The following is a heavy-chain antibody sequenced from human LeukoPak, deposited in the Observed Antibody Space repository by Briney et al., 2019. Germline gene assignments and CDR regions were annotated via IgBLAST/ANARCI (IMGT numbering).Heavy chain of an antibody. CDR1: GFTFSSYA. CDR2: ISGSGGST. V-gene: IGHV3-23*01. CDR3: ARDDYGDPYFDY. D-gene: IGHD4-17*01. J-gene: IGHJ4*02. Sequence: GGSLRLSCAASGFTFSSYAMSWVRQAPGKGLEWVSAISGSGGSTYYADSVKGRFTISRDNAKNSLYLQMNSLRAEDTAVYYCARDDYGDPYFDYWGQGTLVTVSS.